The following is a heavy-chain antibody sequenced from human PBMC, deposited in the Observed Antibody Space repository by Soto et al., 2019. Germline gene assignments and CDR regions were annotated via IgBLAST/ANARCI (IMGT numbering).Heavy chain of an antibody. Sequence: QVQLQQWGAGLLKPSETLSLTCAVYGGSFSGYYWSWIRQPPGKGLEWIGEINHSGSTNYNPSLKSRVTISVDTSKNQFALKLSSVTAADTAVYYCARGRTYYDFWSGYQRAGDWFDPWGQGTLVTVSS. CDR3: ARGRTYYDFWSGYQRAGDWFDP. J-gene: IGHJ5*02. V-gene: IGHV4-34*01. CDR2: INHSGST. CDR1: GGSFSGYY. D-gene: IGHD3-3*01.